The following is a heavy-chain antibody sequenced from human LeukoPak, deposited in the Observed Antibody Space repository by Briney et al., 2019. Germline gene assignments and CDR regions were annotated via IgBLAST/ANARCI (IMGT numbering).Heavy chain of an antibody. Sequence: GGSLRLSCTASGFAFDEHGMSWVRQVPGKGLEWVSGINWSGGSTGYADPLRGRFTISRDNAKNSLYLQMDSLRAEDTALYYCARAPITSPFYFDSWGQGTLVTVSS. D-gene: IGHD2-2*01. V-gene: IGHV3-20*04. CDR3: ARAPITSPFYFDS. J-gene: IGHJ4*02. CDR1: GFAFDEHG. CDR2: INWSGGST.